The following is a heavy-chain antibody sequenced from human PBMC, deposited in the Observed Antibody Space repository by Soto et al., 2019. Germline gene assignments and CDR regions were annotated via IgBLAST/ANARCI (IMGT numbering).Heavy chain of an antibody. CDR1: GFTFSSYS. D-gene: IGHD5-18*01. Sequence: GSLRLSCSASGFTFSSYSMNWVRQAPGKGLEWVSSISSSSSYIYYADSVKGRFTISRDNAKNSLYLQMNSLRAEDTAVYYCARGYNSYGLEYYYGMDVWGQGTTVTVSS. CDR3: ARGYNSYGLEYYYGMDV. V-gene: IGHV3-21*01. J-gene: IGHJ6*02. CDR2: ISSSSSYI.